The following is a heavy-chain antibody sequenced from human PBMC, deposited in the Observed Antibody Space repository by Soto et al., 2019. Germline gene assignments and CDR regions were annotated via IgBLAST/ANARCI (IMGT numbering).Heavy chain of an antibody. D-gene: IGHD4-17*01. J-gene: IGHJ4*02. Sequence: QVQLVESGGGGVQPGRSLRLSCAASGFTFSNYGMHWVRQAPGKGLEWVAVIWYGGSDKYYANSVKGRFTISRDNSKNTLYLQMNSLRAEDTAVYYCARDNYGGNSRFDYWGQGTLVTVSS. CDR1: GFTFSNYG. CDR3: ARDNYGGNSRFDY. CDR2: IWYGGSDK. V-gene: IGHV3-33*01.